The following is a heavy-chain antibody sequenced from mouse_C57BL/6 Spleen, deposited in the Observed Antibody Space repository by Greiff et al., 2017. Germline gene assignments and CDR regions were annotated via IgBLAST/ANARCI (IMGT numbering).Heavy chain of an antibody. CDR1: GYTFTSYW. V-gene: IGHV1-69*01. Sequence: QVQLQQPGAELVMPGASVKLSCKASGYTFTSYWMHWVKQRPGQGLEWIGEIDPSDSYTNYNQKFKGKSTLTVDKSSSTAYMQLSSLTSEDSAVYYCARKFITTVVNWYFDVWGTGTTVTVSS. CDR3: ARKFITTVVNWYFDV. D-gene: IGHD1-1*01. J-gene: IGHJ1*03. CDR2: IDPSDSYT.